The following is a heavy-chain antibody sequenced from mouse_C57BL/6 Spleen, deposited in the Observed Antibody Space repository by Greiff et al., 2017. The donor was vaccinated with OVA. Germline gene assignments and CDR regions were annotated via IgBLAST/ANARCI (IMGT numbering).Heavy chain of an antibody. D-gene: IGHD3-2*02. J-gene: IGHJ3*01. CDR2: FYPGSGSI. V-gene: IGHV1-62-2*01. CDR3: ARHEVETAQEETWFAY. Sequence: QVQLKESGAELVKPGASVKLSCKASGYTFTEYTIHWVKQRSGQGLEWIGWFYPGSGSIKYNEKFKDKATLTADKSSSTVYMELSRLTSEDSAVYFCARHEVETAQEETWFAYWGQGTLVTVSA. CDR1: GYTFTEYT.